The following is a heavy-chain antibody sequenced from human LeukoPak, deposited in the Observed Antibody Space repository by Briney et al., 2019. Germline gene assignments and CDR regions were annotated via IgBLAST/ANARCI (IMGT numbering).Heavy chain of an antibody. CDR2: IYTSGST. Sequence: SETLSLTCTVSGGSISSYYWSWIRQPAGKGLEWIGRIYTSGSTNYNPSLKSRVTMSVDTSKNQFSLKLSSVTAADTAVYYCARVAVPSAIPEYSGYDYYYFDYWGQGTLVTVSS. CDR1: GGSISSYY. D-gene: IGHD5-12*01. V-gene: IGHV4-4*07. CDR3: ARVAVPSAIPEYSGYDYYYFDY. J-gene: IGHJ4*02.